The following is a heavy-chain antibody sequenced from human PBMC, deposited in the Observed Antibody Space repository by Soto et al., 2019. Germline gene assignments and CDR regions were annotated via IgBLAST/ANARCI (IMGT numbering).Heavy chain of an antibody. V-gene: IGHV3-53*04. Sequence: EVQLVESGGGLVQPGGSLRLSCAASGFTVSSNYMSWVRQAPWKGLEWVSVIYSGGSTYYADSVKGRFTISRHNSKNTLYIQMNSLRAEDTAVYYCARDCSRRSRCYGMDVWGQGTTVTVSS. CDR1: GFTVSSNY. CDR3: ARDCSRRSRCYGMDV. J-gene: IGHJ6*02. D-gene: IGHD2-15*01. CDR2: IYSGGST.